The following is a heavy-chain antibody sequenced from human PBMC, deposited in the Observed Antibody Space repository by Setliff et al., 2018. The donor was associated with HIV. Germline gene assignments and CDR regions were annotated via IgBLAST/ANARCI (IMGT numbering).Heavy chain of an antibody. J-gene: IGHJ4*02. CDR3: AIDVIGGWLRPMPDY. Sequence: GASVKVSCKAYGGTFSSYAISWVRQAPGQGLEWMGGIIPIFGTANYAQKFQGRVTITADESTSTAYMELSSLRSEDTAVYFCAIDVIGGWLRPMPDYWGPGTLVTVSS. D-gene: IGHD5-12*01. V-gene: IGHV1-69*13. CDR1: GGTFSSYA. CDR2: IIPIFGTA.